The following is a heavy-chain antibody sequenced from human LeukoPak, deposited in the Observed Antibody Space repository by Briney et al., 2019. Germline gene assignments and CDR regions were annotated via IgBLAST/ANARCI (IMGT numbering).Heavy chain of an antibody. Sequence: GGSLRLSCVGSGFTVSINYRSWVRQAPGKGLEWVSFLDPDGFTSYADSVKGRFTISRDSSKNTLYLQLTTLRAEDTAIYYCTKGTFDHWGQGTFVTVSS. CDR2: LDPDGFT. CDR3: TKGTFDH. V-gene: IGHV3-53*01. CDR1: GFTVSINY. J-gene: IGHJ3*01.